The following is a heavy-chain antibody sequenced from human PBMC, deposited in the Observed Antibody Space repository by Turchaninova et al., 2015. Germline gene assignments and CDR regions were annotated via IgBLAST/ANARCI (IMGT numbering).Heavy chain of an antibody. Sequence: QLQLQESGPGLVQPSETLSLPCTVSGAPPSSSNYYWGWIRQPPGQGLKWIGSMYYSGMTYYNPSLKSRVTISVDTSKNQLSLKLRSVTAADTAVYYCARHPRRDGYNYPDFWGQGTLVTVSS. CDR1: GAPPSSSNYY. CDR3: ARHPRRDGYNYPDF. D-gene: IGHD5-24*01. V-gene: IGHV4-39*01. CDR2: MYYSGMT. J-gene: IGHJ4*02.